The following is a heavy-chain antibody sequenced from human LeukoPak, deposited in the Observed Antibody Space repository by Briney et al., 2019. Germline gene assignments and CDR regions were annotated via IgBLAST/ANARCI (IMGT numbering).Heavy chain of an antibody. V-gene: IGHV3-21*01. J-gene: IGHJ4*02. CDR3: ARAERYCSRPNCWNFDG. CDR2: ISSSTNYI. CDR1: GFTFSSYS. Sequence: PGGSLRLSCAASGFTFSSYSMNWVRQAPGKGLECVSSISSSTNYIYYADSVRGRFTISRDNAKNSLYLQMNSLRPEDTAVYYCARAERYCSRPNCWNFDGWGQRTLVTVSS. D-gene: IGHD2-2*01.